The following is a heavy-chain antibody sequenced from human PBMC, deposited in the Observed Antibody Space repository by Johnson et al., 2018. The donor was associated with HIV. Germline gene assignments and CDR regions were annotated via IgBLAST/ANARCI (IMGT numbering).Heavy chain of an antibody. J-gene: IGHJ3*02. CDR2: ISYDELDK. CDR1: GFTFSSYA. CDR3: ARGSQEMVTIWNAFDI. Sequence: QVQLVESGGGVVQPGRSLRLSCAASGFTFSSYAMHWVRQAPGKGLEWVAVISYDELDKYYEDSVTGRFTVSRDNSKNTLYLQMTSLRGEDTDVYYCARGSQEMVTIWNAFDIWGQGTMVTVSS. V-gene: IGHV3-30*03. D-gene: IGHD5-24*01.